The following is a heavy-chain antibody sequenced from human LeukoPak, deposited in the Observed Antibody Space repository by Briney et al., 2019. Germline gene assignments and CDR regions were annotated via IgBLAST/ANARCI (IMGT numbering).Heavy chain of an antibody. Sequence: SVKVSCKASGGTFSSYAISWVRQAPGQGLEWMGGIIPIFGTASYAQKFQGRVTITTDESTSTAYMELSSLRSEDTAVYYCARVLVPAATWFDPWGQGTLVTVSS. V-gene: IGHV1-69*05. J-gene: IGHJ5*02. CDR2: IIPIFGTA. CDR3: ARVLVPAATWFDP. D-gene: IGHD2-2*01. CDR1: GGTFSSYA.